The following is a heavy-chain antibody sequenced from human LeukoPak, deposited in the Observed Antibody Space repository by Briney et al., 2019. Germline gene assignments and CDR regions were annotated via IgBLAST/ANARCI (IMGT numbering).Heavy chain of an antibody. CDR2: MNPNSGNT. V-gene: IGHV1-8*01. J-gene: IGHJ6*02. CDR1: GYTFTSYD. Sequence: ASVKVSCKASGYTFTSYDINWVRQATGQGLEWMGWMNPNSGNTGYAQKFQGRVTMTRNTSISTAYMELSSLRSEDTAVYYCARGLGQQHYYYYGMDVWGQGTTVTVSS. D-gene: IGHD6-13*01. CDR3: ARGLGQQHYYYYGMDV.